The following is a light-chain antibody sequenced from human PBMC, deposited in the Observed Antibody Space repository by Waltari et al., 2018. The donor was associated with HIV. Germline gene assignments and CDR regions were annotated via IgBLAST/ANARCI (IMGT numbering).Light chain of an antibody. Sequence: NFMSTQPHSVSESPGITQTIPCTRSNRSSSSTDVPSHQQRPGSSPTTVIYEDNQRPSGVPDRFSGSIDSSSNSASLTISGLKTEDEADYYCQSYDSSNHWVFGGGTKLTVL. CDR3: QSYDSSNHWV. J-gene: IGLJ3*02. CDR1: NRSSSSTD. V-gene: IGLV6-57*01. CDR2: EDN.